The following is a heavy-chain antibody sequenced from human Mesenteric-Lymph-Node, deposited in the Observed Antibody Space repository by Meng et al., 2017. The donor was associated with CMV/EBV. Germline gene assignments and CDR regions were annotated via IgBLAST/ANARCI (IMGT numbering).Heavy chain of an antibody. CDR1: GDSLGGNLW. CDR3: ARSPGFWSLDY. Sequence: SALPGDSLGGNLWWSWVRPPPGKGLEWIGEISYYGSTKYNPSLQGRVTISSDTTNNRFSLRLNSVTAADTGVYFCARSPGFWSLDYWGRGTLVTVSS. V-gene: IGHV4-4*01. CDR2: ISYYGST. J-gene: IGHJ4*02. D-gene: IGHD2-8*02.